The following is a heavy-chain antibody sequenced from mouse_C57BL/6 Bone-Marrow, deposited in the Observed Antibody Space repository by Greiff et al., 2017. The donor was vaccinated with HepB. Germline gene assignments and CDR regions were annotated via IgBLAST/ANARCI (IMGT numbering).Heavy chain of an antibody. D-gene: IGHD2-3*01. J-gene: IGHJ2*01. CDR3: TRGLLLL. CDR2: IDPENGDT. V-gene: IGHV14-4*01. Sequence: VQLQQSGAELVRPGASVKLSCTASGFNIKDDYMHWVKQRPEQGLEWIGWIDPENGDTEYASKFQGKATITADTSSNTAYLQLSSLTSDDTAVYYCTRGLLLLWGQGTTLTVSS. CDR1: GFNIKDDY.